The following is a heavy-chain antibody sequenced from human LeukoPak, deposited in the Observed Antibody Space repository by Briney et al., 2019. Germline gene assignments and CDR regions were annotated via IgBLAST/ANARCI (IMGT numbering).Heavy chain of an antibody. J-gene: IGHJ4*02. Sequence: SETLSLTCTVSGDFITPSYWSWIRQPPGKGLEWIGYVYYSGSTEYNPSLRSRVTISLEMSKHQFSLNVTSVTAADTAVYYCATNTGTVFDYWGQGALVTVSS. CDR2: VYYSGST. V-gene: IGHV4-59*01. CDR1: GDFITPSY. CDR3: ATNTGTVFDY. D-gene: IGHD7-27*01.